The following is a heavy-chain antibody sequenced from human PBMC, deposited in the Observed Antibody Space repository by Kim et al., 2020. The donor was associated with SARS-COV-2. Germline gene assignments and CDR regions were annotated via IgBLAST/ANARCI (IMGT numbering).Heavy chain of an antibody. Sequence: VKVSCKASGYTFTSYGISWVRQAPGQGLEWMGWISAYNGNTNYAQKLQGRVTMTTDTSTSTAYMELRSLRSDDTAVYYCARDRSWGLLWFGELSEYGMDVWGQGPTVTVSS. CDR1: GYTFTSYG. CDR3: ARDRSWGLLWFGELSEYGMDV. J-gene: IGHJ6*02. D-gene: IGHD3-10*01. V-gene: IGHV1-18*01. CDR2: ISAYNGNT.